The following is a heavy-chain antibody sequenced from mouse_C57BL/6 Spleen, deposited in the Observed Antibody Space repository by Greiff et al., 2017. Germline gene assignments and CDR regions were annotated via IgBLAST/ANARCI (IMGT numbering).Heavy chain of an antibody. D-gene: IGHD3-2*02. CDR2: IHPNSGST. Sequence: VKLQQPGAELVKPGASVKLSCKASGYTFTSYWMHWVKQRPGQGLEWIGMIHPNSGSTNYNEKFKSKATLTVDKSSSTAYMQLSSLTSEDSAVYYCARSKAAQATSFAYWGQGTLVTVSA. CDR3: ARSKAAQATSFAY. J-gene: IGHJ3*01. V-gene: IGHV1-64*01. CDR1: GYTFTSYW.